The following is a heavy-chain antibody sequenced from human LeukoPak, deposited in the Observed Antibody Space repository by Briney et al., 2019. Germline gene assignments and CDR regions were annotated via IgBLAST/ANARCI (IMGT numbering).Heavy chain of an antibody. V-gene: IGHV3-21*01. CDR3: AKVPYGGNLNDGFDI. D-gene: IGHD4-23*01. Sequence: GGSLRLSCAASGFTFSSYSMNWVRQAPGKGLEWVSSISSSSSYIYYADSVKGRFTISRDNAKNSLYLQMNSLRAEDTAVYYCAKVPYGGNLNDGFDIWGQGTMVTVSS. CDR2: ISSSSSYI. CDR1: GFTFSSYS. J-gene: IGHJ3*02.